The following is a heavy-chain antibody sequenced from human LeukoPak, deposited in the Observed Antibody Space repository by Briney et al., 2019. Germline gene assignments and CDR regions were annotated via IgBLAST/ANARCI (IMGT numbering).Heavy chain of an antibody. CDR2: ISAYNGNT. J-gene: IGHJ4*02. V-gene: IGHV1-18*01. CDR3: ARVGPSRLGVAEDFGFDY. Sequence: GASVKVSCKASGYTFTSYGISWVRQAPGQGLEWMGWISAYNGNTNYAQKLQGRVTMTTDTSTSTAYMELRSLRSDDTAVYYCARVGPSRLGVAEDFGFDYWGQGTLVTVSS. CDR1: GYTFTSYG. D-gene: IGHD3-3*01.